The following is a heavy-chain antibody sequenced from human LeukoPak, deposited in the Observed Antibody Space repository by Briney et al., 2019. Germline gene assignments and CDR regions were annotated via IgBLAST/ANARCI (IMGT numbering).Heavy chain of an antibody. CDR2: INHSGST. CDR1: GGSFSGYY. Sequence: PSETLSLTCAVYGGSFSGYYWSWIRQPPGKGLEWIGEINHSGSTNYNPSLKSRVTISVDTSKNQFSLKLGSVTAADTAVYYCVSRLYKYQLHDYCGQGTLVTVSS. J-gene: IGHJ4*02. CDR3: VSRLYKYQLHDY. D-gene: IGHD2-2*01. V-gene: IGHV4-34*01.